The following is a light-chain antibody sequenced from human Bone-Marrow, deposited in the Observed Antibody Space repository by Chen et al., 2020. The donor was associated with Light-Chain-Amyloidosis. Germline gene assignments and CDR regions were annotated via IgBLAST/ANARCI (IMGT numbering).Light chain of an antibody. V-gene: IGLV3-25*03. Sequence: SYELTRTPSGSVSPGQTARITCSGDDLPTKYAYWYQQKPGQAPVLVIHRDTERPSGISERFSGSSSGTTATLTISGVQAEDEADYHCQSADSSGTYEVIFGGGTKLTVL. CDR3: QSADSSGTYEVI. J-gene: IGLJ2*01. CDR1: DLPTKY. CDR2: RDT.